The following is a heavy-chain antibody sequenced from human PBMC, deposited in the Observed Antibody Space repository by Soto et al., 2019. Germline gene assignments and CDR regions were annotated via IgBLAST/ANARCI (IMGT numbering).Heavy chain of an antibody. Sequence: GASVKVSCKASGYSFTGYPIHWVRQAPGQRPEWMGKINPASGYTKYSHNFQGRVTLTRDTSADTAHMELSSLRSEDTAVYYCALMVAAPNTWGQGTLVTSPQ. J-gene: IGHJ4*02. CDR3: ALMVAAPNT. CDR1: GYSFTGYP. CDR2: INPASGYT. V-gene: IGHV1-3*01. D-gene: IGHD6-13*01.